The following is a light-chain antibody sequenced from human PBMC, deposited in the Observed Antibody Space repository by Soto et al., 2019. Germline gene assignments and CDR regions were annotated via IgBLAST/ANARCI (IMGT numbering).Light chain of an antibody. Sequence: EIVLTQSPGTLSLSPGERATLSCRASQSVRSSYLAWYQQKLGQAPRLLIYGVSNRATGIPDRFSGSGSGTDFTLTISRLESEDFAVYYCQQYGTSPRRFGQGTKVEIK. J-gene: IGKJ1*01. CDR1: QSVRSSY. CDR3: QQYGTSPRR. V-gene: IGKV3-20*01. CDR2: GVS.